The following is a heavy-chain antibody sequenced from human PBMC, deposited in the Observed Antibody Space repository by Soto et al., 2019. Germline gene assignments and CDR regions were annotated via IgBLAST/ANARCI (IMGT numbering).Heavy chain of an antibody. CDR2: INHSGST. J-gene: IGHJ6*02. D-gene: IGHD3-3*01. Sequence: SETLSLTCAVYGGSFSGYYWSWIRQPPGKGLEWIGEINHSGSTNYNPSLKSRVTISVDTSKNQFSLKLSSVTAADTAVYYCARGPKYYDFWSGSALMNYYYGMDVWGQGTTV. CDR3: ARGPKYYDFWSGSALMNYYYGMDV. CDR1: GGSFSGYY. V-gene: IGHV4-34*01.